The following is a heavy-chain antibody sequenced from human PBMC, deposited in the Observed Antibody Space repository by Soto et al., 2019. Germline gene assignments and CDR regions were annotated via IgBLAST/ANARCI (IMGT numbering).Heavy chain of an antibody. J-gene: IGHJ4*02. CDR2: MSYDGTTK. Sequence: QVQLVESGGGVVQPGRSLRLSCAASGFIFSNYVMYWVRQAPGKGLEWVAFMSYDGTTKYYADSVKGRFTISRDNSKNTLYLQMNSLRPEDTVVYYCAREVLWSRYFDYWGQGTLVTVSS. CDR3: AREVLWSRYFDY. D-gene: IGHD3-10*01. CDR1: GFIFSNYV. V-gene: IGHV3-30-3*01.